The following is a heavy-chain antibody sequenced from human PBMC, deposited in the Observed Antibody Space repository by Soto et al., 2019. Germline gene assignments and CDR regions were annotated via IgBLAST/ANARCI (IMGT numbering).Heavy chain of an antibody. D-gene: IGHD3-3*01. CDR1: GYPFTAYY. CDR3: AKDPDGYYDFWSGSQFDP. CDR2: INPNSGGT. V-gene: IGHV1-2*02. Sequence: GXTVKVSCNASGYPFTAYYMHWVRQAPGQGLEWMGWINPNSGGTNSAQKFRGRVTMTRDTSISTAYMELSRLTSDDTAVYYCAKDPDGYYDFWSGSQFDPWGQRTLVTVSS. J-gene: IGHJ5*02.